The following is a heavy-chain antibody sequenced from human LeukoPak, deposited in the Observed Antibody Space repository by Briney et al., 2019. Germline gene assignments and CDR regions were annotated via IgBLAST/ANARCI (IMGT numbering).Heavy chain of an antibody. CDR3: ARGFGDYYMDV. V-gene: IGHV3-7*01. CDR2: IKQDGSEK. J-gene: IGHJ6*03. Sequence: GGSLRLSCAASGFTFSSYWMSWVRRAPGKGLEWVANIKQDGSEKYYVDSVKGRFTISRDNAKNSLYLQMNSLRAEDTAVYYCARGFGDYYMDVWGKGTTVTVSS. CDR1: GFTFSSYW. D-gene: IGHD3-10*01.